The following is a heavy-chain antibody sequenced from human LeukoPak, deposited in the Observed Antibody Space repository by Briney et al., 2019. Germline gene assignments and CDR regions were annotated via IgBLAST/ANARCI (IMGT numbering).Heavy chain of an antibody. CDR1: GGSISSGNW. D-gene: IGHD3-22*01. J-gene: IGHJ4*02. CDR2: LYHSGST. Sequence: PSGTLSLTCAVTGGSISSGNWWSWVRQPPGKGLEWIGELYHSGSTNYNPSLTSRVTISVDKSKNQFSLKLSSVTAADTAIYYCARRYDTSGPFFDYWGQGTLVTVSS. CDR3: ARRYDTSGPFFDY. V-gene: IGHV4-4*02.